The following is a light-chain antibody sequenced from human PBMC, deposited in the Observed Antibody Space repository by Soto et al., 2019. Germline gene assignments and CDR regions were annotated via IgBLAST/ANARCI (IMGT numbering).Light chain of an antibody. CDR2: WAT. CDR3: EQYSISPPT. V-gene: IGKV4-1*01. CDR1: QNILYSSNNRNY. Sequence: DIVMTQSPDSLAVSLGERATINCKSSQNILYSSNNRNYLAWYQQKAGQPPKMLIYWATTRESGVPDRFSGSGSGTDFTLTISSLQAEDAAVYYCEQYSISPPTFGQGTKVEIK. J-gene: IGKJ1*01.